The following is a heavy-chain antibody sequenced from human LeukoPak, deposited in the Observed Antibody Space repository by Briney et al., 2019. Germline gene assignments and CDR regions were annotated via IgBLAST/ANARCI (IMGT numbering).Heavy chain of an antibody. V-gene: IGHV3-23*01. CDR3: AKGGGFSSSWLANWFDP. J-gene: IGHJ5*02. D-gene: IGHD6-6*01. CDR1: GFTFSSYA. Sequence: GGSLRLSCAASGFTFSSYAMSWVRQAPGKGLDWVSGISGSGGSTNHADSVKGRFTISRDNSKNTLYLQMNSLRAEDTALYYCAKGGGFSSSWLANWFDPWGQGTLVTVSS. CDR2: ISGSGGST.